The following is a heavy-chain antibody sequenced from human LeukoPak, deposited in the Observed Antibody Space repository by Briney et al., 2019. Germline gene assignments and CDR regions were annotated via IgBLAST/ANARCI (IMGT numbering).Heavy chain of an antibody. CDR2: ISGSGGST. V-gene: IGHV3-23*01. J-gene: IGHJ4*02. Sequence: QTGGSLRLSCAASGFTFSSYAMSWVRQAPGKGLEWVSTISGSGGSTYYADSVKGRFTISRDNSKNTLYLQMDSLRAEDTAIYYCAKLDSLRGGWLTPFDCWGQGVLVTVSS. D-gene: IGHD6-19*01. CDR1: GFTFSSYA. CDR3: AKLDSLRGGWLTPFDC.